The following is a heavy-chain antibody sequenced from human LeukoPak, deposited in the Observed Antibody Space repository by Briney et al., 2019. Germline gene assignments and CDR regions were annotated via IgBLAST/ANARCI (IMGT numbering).Heavy chain of an antibody. CDR1: GYTFTGYY. V-gene: IGHV1-2*02. D-gene: IGHD3-3*02. Sequence: GASVKVSCKASGYTFTGYYMHWVRQAPGQGLEWMGWINPNSGATNYAQKFQGRVTMTRGTSISTAYMELSRLRSDDTAVYYCARGIRVPYYFDYWGQGTLVTVSS. CDR2: INPNSGAT. J-gene: IGHJ4*02. CDR3: ARGIRVPYYFDY.